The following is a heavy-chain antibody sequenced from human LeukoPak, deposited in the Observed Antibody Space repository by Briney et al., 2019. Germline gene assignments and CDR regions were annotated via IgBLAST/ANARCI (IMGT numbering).Heavy chain of an antibody. CDR3: ARPPPTAPPSQFDY. CDR1: GFTFSSYA. V-gene: IGHV3-30*04. Sequence: GGSLRLSCAASGFTFSSYAMHWVRQAPGKGLEWVAVISYDGSNKYYADSVKGRFTISRDNSKNTLYLQMNSLRAEDTAVYYCARPPPTAPPSQFDYWGQGTLVTVSS. J-gene: IGHJ4*02. CDR2: ISYDGSNK.